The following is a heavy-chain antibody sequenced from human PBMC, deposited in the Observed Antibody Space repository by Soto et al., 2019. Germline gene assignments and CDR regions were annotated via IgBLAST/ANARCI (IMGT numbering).Heavy chain of an antibody. Sequence: LSLTCAVYGGSFSGYYWSWIRQPPGKGLEWIGEINHSGSTNYNPSLKSRVTISVDTSKNQFSLKLSSVTAADTAVYYCARWGMYFDWSRHPYHYYYGMDVWGQGTTVTVSS. CDR2: INHSGST. CDR3: ARWGMYFDWSRHPYHYYYGMDV. CDR1: GGSFSGYY. V-gene: IGHV4-34*01. J-gene: IGHJ6*02. D-gene: IGHD3-9*01.